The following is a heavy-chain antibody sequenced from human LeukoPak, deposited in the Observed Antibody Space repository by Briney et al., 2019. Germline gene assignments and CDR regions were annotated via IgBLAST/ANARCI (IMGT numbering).Heavy chain of an antibody. J-gene: IGHJ4*02. V-gene: IGHV4-4*07. Sequence: SETLSLTCTVSGASISGFYWSWIRQPAGKGLEWIGRLYTSGSTNYNPSLKSRVTISVDTSKNQFSLKLSSVTAADTAVYYCARDRGSPAKYYFDYWGQGTLVTVSS. CDR1: GASISGFY. D-gene: IGHD1-26*01. CDR2: LYTSGST. CDR3: ARDRGSPAKYYFDY.